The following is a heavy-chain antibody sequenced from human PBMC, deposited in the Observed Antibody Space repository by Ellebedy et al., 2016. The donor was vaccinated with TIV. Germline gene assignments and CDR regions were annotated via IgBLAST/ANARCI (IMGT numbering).Heavy chain of an antibody. J-gene: IGHJ4*02. CDR3: ARGRPLRWLHFSN. CDR1: GFTFSSYS. D-gene: IGHD5-24*01. CDR2: ISSSSSYI. V-gene: IGHV3-21*04. Sequence: PGGSLRLSCAASGFTFSSYSMNWVRQAPGKGLEWVSSISSSSSYIYYADSVKGRFTISRDNAKNSLYLQMNSVRAEDTAVYYCARGRPLRWLHFSNWGQGTLVTVSS.